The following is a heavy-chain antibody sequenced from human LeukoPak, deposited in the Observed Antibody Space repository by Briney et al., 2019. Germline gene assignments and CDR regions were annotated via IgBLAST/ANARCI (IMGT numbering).Heavy chain of an antibody. J-gene: IGHJ3*02. CDR2: IGSSGSTI. CDR1: GFAFSSYS. CDR3: ARSRFPYDAFDI. D-gene: IGHD2-21*01. V-gene: IGHV3-48*04. Sequence: GGSLRLSCAASGFAFSSYSMNWVRQAPGKGLECISYIGSSGSTISHADSVRGRFTISRDNAKNSLYLQMNSLRAEDTAVYYCARSRFPYDAFDIWGQGTMVTVSS.